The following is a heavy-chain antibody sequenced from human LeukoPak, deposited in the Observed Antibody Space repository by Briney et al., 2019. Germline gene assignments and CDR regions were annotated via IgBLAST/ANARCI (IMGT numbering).Heavy chain of an antibody. D-gene: IGHD6-13*01. CDR3: ARPTPPAIAAAGIQH. CDR1: GGSISSSSYY. Sequence: SETLSLTCTVSGGSISSSSYYWGWIRQPPGKGLEWIGSIYYSGSTYYNPSLKSRVTISVDTSKNQFSLKLSSVTAADTAVYYCARPTPPAIAAAGIQHWGQGTLVTVSS. CDR2: IYYSGST. V-gene: IGHV4-39*01. J-gene: IGHJ1*01.